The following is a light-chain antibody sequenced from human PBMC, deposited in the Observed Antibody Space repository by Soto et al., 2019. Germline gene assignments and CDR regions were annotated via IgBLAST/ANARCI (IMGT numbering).Light chain of an antibody. CDR1: TSDVGGYNL. CDR3: SSSAGIYHYLV. CDR2: EGT. Sequence: QSVLTQPASVSGSPGQSITISCSGTTSDVGGYNLVSWYQQHTAKAPKLLIYEGTQRPSGVSSRFSGSKSGNTASLTISGLQTEDEAFYYCSSSAGIYHYLVFGGGTKVTVL. V-gene: IGLV2-23*01. J-gene: IGLJ3*02.